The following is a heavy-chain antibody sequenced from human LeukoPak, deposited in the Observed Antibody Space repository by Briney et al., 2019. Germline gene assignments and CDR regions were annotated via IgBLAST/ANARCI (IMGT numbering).Heavy chain of an antibody. CDR2: IHSDNT. CDR3: AKDRDPYSSGWYDY. J-gene: IGHJ4*02. Sequence: GGSLRLSCTVSGFTVSSNSMSWVRQAPGKGLEWVSFIHSDNTHYSDSVKGRFTISRDNSKNTLYLQMNSLRAEDTAVYYCAKDRDPYSSGWYDYWGQGTLVTVSS. D-gene: IGHD6-19*01. CDR1: GFTVSSNS. V-gene: IGHV3-53*01.